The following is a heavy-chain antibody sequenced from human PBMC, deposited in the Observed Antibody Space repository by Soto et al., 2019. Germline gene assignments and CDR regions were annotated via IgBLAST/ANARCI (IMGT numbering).Heavy chain of an antibody. Sequence: GGSLRLSCAASGFTFSNYAMSWVRQAPGKGLDWVSAIGCNGGTPYYADSVKGRFTTSRDNSKNTVYLQMNSLRAEDTAVYYCAKSPVRVGATTFDYWGQGTLVTVSS. CDR3: AKSPVRVGATTFDY. D-gene: IGHD1-26*01. CDR2: IGCNGGTP. V-gene: IGHV3-23*01. J-gene: IGHJ4*02. CDR1: GFTFSNYA.